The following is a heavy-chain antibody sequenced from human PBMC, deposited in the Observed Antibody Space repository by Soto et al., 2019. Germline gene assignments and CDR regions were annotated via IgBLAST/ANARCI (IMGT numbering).Heavy chain of an antibody. D-gene: IGHD2-2*01. V-gene: IGHV3-9*01. CDR3: AKGYTTSCFAHFDF. CDR1: AFTFGDYA. J-gene: IGHJ4*02. Sequence: EVQLVESGGGLVQPDRSLRLSCAASAFTFGDYAMHWVRQAPEKGLEWVSCISWNSGNIVYVDSVEGRFTISRDNAKNSLYLQMNSLRPEDTAFYYCAKGYTTSCFAHFDFWGQGALVTVSS. CDR2: ISWNSGNI.